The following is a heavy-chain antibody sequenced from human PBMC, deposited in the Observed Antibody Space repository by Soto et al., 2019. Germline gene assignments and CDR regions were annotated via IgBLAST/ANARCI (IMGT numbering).Heavy chain of an antibody. D-gene: IGHD2-15*01. Sequence: HPGGSLRLSCAASGFTFNSYTMAWVRQAPGKGLEWVSSISGSGGSPSYADSVQGRFTISRDNSRNTISLQMNSLRAEDTATYYCAKDTYCSGGSCYSVYFDYWGQGTLVTVSS. CDR3: AKDTYCSGGSCYSVYFDY. J-gene: IGHJ4*02. CDR2: ISGSGGSP. CDR1: GFTFNSYT. V-gene: IGHV3-23*01.